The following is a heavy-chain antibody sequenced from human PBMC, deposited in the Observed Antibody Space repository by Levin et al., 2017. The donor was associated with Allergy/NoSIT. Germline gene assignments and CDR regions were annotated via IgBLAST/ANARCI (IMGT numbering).Heavy chain of an antibody. V-gene: IGHV3-53*01. CDR3: ASTPRYYDSSGYFNVDY. CDR2: IYSGGTI. J-gene: IGHJ4*02. Sequence: GESLKISCTATGFNINSNYISWVRQTPEKGLEWVSVIYSGGTIYYADSVKGRFTISRDKSKNTVYLQMNSLRVEDTAVYYCASTPRYYDSSGYFNVDYWGQGTLVTVSS. D-gene: IGHD3-22*01. CDR1: GFNINSNY.